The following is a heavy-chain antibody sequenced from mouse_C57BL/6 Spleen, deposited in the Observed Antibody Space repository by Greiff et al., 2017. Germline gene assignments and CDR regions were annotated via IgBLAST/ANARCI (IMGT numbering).Heavy chain of an antibody. CDR2: IYPGSGST. CDR1: GYTFTSYW. V-gene: IGHV1-55*01. J-gene: IGHJ4*01. CDR3: ATTAQAYAMDY. D-gene: IGHD3-2*02. Sequence: QVQLQQSGAELVKPGASVKMSCKASGYTFTSYWITWVKQRPGQGLEWIGDIYPGSGSTNYNEKFKSKATLTVDTSSSTAYMQLSSLTSEDAAVYYCATTAQAYAMDYWGQGTSVTVSS.